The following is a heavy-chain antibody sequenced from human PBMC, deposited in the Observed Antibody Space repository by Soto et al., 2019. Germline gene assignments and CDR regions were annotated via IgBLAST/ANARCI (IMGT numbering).Heavy chain of an antibody. J-gene: IGHJ4*02. CDR2: IYYSGST. D-gene: IGHD6-13*01. CDR3: ARAAAGTFGFDY. Sequence: PSETLSLTCTVSGGSISSGGYYWSWIRQHPGKGLEWIGYIYYSGSTYYNPSLKSRVTISVDTSKNQFSLKLSSVTAADTAVYYCARAAAGTFGFDYWGQGTLVTVSS. V-gene: IGHV4-31*03. CDR1: GGSISSGGYY.